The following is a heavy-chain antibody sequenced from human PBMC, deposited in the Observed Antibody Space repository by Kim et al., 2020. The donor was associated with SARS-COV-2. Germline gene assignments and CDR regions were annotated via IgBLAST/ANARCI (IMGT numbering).Heavy chain of an antibody. CDR1: GFTVSSNY. CDR3: ARDGQYYYGMDV. J-gene: IGHJ6*02. CDR2: IYSGGST. V-gene: IGHV3-66*01. Sequence: GGSLRLSCAASGFTVSSNYMSWVRQAPGKGLEWVSVIYSGGSTYYADSVKGRFTISRDNSKNTLYLQMNSLRAEDTAVYYCARDGQYYYGMDVWGQGTTVTVSS.